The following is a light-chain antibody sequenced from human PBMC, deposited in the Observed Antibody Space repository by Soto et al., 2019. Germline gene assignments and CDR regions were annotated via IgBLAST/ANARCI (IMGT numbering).Light chain of an antibody. CDR3: MQGTHWPIT. CDR1: QSRVNSDGIAY. J-gene: IGKJ5*01. Sequence: MTQSPLSLPVPLGQPASISCTSSQSRVNSDGIAYFSWFKQRPGRSPRRXIYKVSNRDSGVPARFRGSGSGTDFALKISRVEAEDVAVYYCMQGTHWPITFGQGTRLEIK. V-gene: IGKV2-30*01. CDR2: KVS.